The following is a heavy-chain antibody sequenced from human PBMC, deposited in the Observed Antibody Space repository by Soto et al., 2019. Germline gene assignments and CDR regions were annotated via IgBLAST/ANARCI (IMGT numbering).Heavy chain of an antibody. D-gene: IGHD3-22*01. V-gene: IGHV3-23*01. CDR3: AKEIFDSRGYYSDAFDI. Sequence: EVQLLESGGGLVHPGGSLRLSCAASGFTFSNYAMSWVRQAPGKGLEWVSAISGSGVGTYYPDSVKGRFTISRDNSKNTLSLQMNSLRAEYTAVYYCAKEIFDSRGYYSDAFDIWGQGTMVTVSS. CDR2: ISGSGVGT. J-gene: IGHJ3*02. CDR1: GFTFSNYA.